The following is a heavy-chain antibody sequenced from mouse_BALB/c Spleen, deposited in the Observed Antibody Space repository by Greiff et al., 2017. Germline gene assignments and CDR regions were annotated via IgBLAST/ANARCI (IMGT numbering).Heavy chain of an antibody. Sequence: QVQLQQSGPELVKPGASVRISCKASGYTFTSYYIHWVKQRPGQGLEWIGWIYPGNVNTKYNEKFKGKATLTADKSSSTAYMQLSSLTSEDSAVYFCARGGYDGVSWFAYWGQGTLVTVSA. V-gene: IGHV1S56*01. J-gene: IGHJ3*01. CDR1: GYTFTSYY. D-gene: IGHD2-14*01. CDR2: IYPGNVNT. CDR3: ARGGYDGVSWFAY.